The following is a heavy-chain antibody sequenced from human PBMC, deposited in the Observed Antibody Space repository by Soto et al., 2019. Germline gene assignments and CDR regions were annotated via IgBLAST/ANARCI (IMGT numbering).Heavy chain of an antibody. Sequence: GGSLRLSCVASGLKFSGAGVHWIRQAPGKGLEWVGHIKGTGMGAPTEYAATGKGRFSISRVDSCNTVALQMNGMKTEDTGLYGGSWQSRPHHEVCNVWGQGPMV. CDR1: GLKFSGAG. CDR2: IKGTGMGAPT. V-gene: IGHV3-15*03. J-gene: IGHJ3*01. CDR3: SWQSRPHHEVCNV. D-gene: IGHD1-26*01.